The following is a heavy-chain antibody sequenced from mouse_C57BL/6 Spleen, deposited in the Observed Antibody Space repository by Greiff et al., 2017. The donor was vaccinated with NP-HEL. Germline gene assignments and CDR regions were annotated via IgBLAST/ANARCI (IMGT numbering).Heavy chain of an antibody. CDR3: ARDYYGSSYDAMDY. CDR1: GYTFTSYT. CDR2: INPSSGYT. Sequence: QVQLQQSGAELARPGASVKMSCKASGYTFTSYTMHWVKQRPGQGLEWIGYINPSSGYTKYNQKFKDKATLTADKSSSTAYMQLRSLTSEDSAVYYCARDYYGSSYDAMDYWGQGTSVTVSS. D-gene: IGHD1-1*01. V-gene: IGHV1-4*01. J-gene: IGHJ4*01.